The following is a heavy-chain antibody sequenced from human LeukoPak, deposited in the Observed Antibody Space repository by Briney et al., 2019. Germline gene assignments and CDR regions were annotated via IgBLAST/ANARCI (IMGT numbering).Heavy chain of an antibody. J-gene: IGHJ5*02. D-gene: IGHD2-15*01. V-gene: IGHV4-4*02. CDR1: GGSISSSNW. Sequence: SETLSLTCAVSGGSISSSNWWSWVRQPPGKGLEWIGEIYHSGSTNYNPSLKSRVTISVDKSKNQFSLKLSSVTAADTAVYYCARRAVVVVAAIVGGDWFDPWGQGTLVTVSS. CDR3: ARRAVVVVAAIVGGDWFDP. CDR2: IYHSGST.